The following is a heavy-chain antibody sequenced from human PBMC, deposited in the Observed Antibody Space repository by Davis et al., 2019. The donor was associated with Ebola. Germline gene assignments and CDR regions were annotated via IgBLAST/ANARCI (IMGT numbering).Heavy chain of an antibody. Sequence: ASVKVSCKASGYTFTSYAMHWVRQAPGQRLEWMGWINAGNGNTKYSQKFQGRVTMTRDTSIGTAYMELSRLRSDDTAVYYCARDSSGWYGYGMDVWGKGTTVTVSS. J-gene: IGHJ6*04. CDR2: INAGNGNT. V-gene: IGHV1-3*01. CDR1: GYTFTSYA. CDR3: ARDSSGWYGYGMDV. D-gene: IGHD6-19*01.